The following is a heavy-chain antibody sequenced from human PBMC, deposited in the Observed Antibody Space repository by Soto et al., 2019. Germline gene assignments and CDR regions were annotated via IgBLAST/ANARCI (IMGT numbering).Heavy chain of an antibody. CDR1: GFSLSTSGMC. V-gene: IGHV2-70*01. J-gene: IGHJ4*02. CDR2: IDWDDDK. Sequence: SGPTLVNPTQTLTLTCTFSGFSLSTSGMCVSWIRQPPGKALEWLALIDWDDDKYYSTSLKTRLTISKDTSKNQVVLTTTNMDPVDTATYYCARSTYYYDSSGYYTIDYWGQGTLVTVSS. CDR3: ARSTYYYDSSGYYTIDY. D-gene: IGHD3-22*01.